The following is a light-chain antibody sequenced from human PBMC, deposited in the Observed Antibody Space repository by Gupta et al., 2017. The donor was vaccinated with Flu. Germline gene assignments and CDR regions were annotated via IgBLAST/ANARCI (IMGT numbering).Light chain of an antibody. Sequence: QTVRITCQGDSLRRHYTNWYQLKPGQAPVLVLYDKESRPSGIPDRFSGSSSRNTASLTISGAQAEDEADYYCNSRDSGGASRYVFGTGTKVTVL. J-gene: IGLJ1*01. CDR1: SLRRHY. CDR2: DKE. V-gene: IGLV3-19*01. CDR3: NSRDSGGASRYV.